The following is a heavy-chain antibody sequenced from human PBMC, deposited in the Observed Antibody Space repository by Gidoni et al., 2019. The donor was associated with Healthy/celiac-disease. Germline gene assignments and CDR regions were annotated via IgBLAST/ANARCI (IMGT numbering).Heavy chain of an antibody. CDR2: INPSGGST. Sequence: QVQLVQSGAEVKKPGASVKVSCKASGYTFTSYYVHWVRQAPGQGLEWMGIINPSGGSTSYAQKFQGRVTMTRDTSTSTVYMELSSLRSEDTAVYYCARVRGGYNWFDPWGQGTLVTVSS. CDR3: ARVRGGYNWFDP. D-gene: IGHD3-22*01. CDR1: GYTFTSYY. V-gene: IGHV1-46*01. J-gene: IGHJ5*02.